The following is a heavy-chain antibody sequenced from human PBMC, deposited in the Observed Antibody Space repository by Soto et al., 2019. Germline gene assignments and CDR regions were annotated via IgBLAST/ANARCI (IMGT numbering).Heavy chain of an antibody. CDR3: AREYCSGGTCQLFFDH. Sequence: GGSLRLSCAASGFTFGSYAMHWVRQAPGKGLEYVSAISTNGSPYYANSVEGRFTISRDNSRNTLYLQMGSLRAEDMAVYYCAREYCSGGTCQLFFDHRGQGTLVTVSS. J-gene: IGHJ5*02. V-gene: IGHV3-64*01. CDR1: GFTFGSYA. D-gene: IGHD2-15*01. CDR2: ISTNGSP.